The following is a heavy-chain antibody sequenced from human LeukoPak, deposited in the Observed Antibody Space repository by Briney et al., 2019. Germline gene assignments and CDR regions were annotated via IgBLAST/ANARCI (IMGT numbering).Heavy chain of an antibody. Sequence: GSLRLSCAASGFTFSNYAMSWVRQAPGKGLEWVSAISGSGGNTYYADSVKGRFTISRDNSKNTLYLQVNSLRAEDTAVYYCATTTSYYYGSGSYHHDCWGQGTLVTVSS. D-gene: IGHD3-10*01. CDR2: ISGSGGNT. CDR1: GFTFSNYA. J-gene: IGHJ4*02. CDR3: ATTTSYYYGSGSYHHDC. V-gene: IGHV3-23*01.